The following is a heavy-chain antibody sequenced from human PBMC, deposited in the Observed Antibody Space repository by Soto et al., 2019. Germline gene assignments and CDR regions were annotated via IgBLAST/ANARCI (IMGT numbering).Heavy chain of an antibody. Sequence: QVQLVQSGAEVKKPGASVKVSCKASGYTFTSYGISWVRQAPGQGLEWMGWISAYNGNTNYAQKLQGRVTMTTDTPTSTAYMELRSLRSDDTAVYYCARGSPSIEQLVVEYYGMDVWGQGTTVTVSS. CDR1: GYTFTSYG. V-gene: IGHV1-18*01. CDR3: ARGSPSIEQLVVEYYGMDV. CDR2: ISAYNGNT. D-gene: IGHD6-6*01. J-gene: IGHJ6*02.